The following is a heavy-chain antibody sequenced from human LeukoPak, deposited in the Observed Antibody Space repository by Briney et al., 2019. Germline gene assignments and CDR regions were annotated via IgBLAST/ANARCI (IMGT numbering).Heavy chain of an antibody. J-gene: IGHJ6*03. V-gene: IGHV3-21*01. CDR3: ARPDYDYWTGSLGGHYMDV. CDR1: GFTFSSYA. Sequence: GGSLRLSCAASGFTFSSYAMSWVRQAPGKGLEWVSSISGSSKHVYYGDLVKGRFTISRDNARNSLYLQMDSLRAEDTAVYYCARPDYDYWTGSLGGHYMDVWGKGTTVTVSS. CDR2: ISGSSKHV. D-gene: IGHD3-3*01.